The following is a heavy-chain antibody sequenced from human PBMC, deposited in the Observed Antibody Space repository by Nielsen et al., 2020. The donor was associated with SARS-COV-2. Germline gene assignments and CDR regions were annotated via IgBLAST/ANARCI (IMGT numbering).Heavy chain of an antibody. J-gene: IGHJ4*02. CDR3: ARDRPAVALDY. V-gene: IGHV3-11*06. CDR2: ISSSSSYT. D-gene: IGHD6-19*01. Sequence: GGSLRLSCAASGFTFSDYYMSWIRQAPGKGLEWVSYISSSSSYTNYADSVKGRFTISRDNSKNTLYLQMNSLRAEDTAVYYCARDRPAVALDYWGQGTLVTVSS. CDR1: GFTFSDYY.